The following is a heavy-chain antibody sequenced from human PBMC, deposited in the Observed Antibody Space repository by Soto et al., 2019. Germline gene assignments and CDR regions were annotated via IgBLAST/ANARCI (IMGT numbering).Heavy chain of an antibody. CDR1: GFMFNAYG. J-gene: IGHJ3*02. V-gene: IGHV3-30*18. Sequence: SLRLSCAASGFMFNAYGMHWVRQAPGNGLEWVAVISFDGSNQYYEESVKGRFTISRDNSKNTLYLQMHSLRADDTGVYFCVKAGTMAGTGTTPRSFDIWGRGTMVTVSS. CDR3: VKAGTMAGTGTTPRSFDI. CDR2: ISFDGSNQ. D-gene: IGHD1-1*01.